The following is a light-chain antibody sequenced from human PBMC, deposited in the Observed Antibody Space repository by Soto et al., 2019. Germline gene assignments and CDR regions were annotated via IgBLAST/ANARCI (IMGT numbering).Light chain of an antibody. CDR3: QKYDDVPQ. CDR2: DAS. V-gene: IGKV1-33*01. J-gene: IGKJ3*01. CDR1: QDITHH. Sequence: DIQMTQSPSSLSASVGDTVTITCQASQDITHHLNWYQQKPGKAPNLLIYDASHLETGVPSRFSGSGSVTYFTLTISSLQPEDIATYYCQKYDDVPQFGPGTKVDF.